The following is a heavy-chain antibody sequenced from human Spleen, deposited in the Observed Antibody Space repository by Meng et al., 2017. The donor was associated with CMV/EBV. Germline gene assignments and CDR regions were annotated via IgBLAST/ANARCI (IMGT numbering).Heavy chain of an antibody. J-gene: IGHJ5*02. V-gene: IGHV5-51*01. CDR3: ARSGTASPGDFDP. CDR1: GYNFPRYW. CDR2: IYPGDSAT. D-gene: IGHD3-10*01. Sequence: GSGYNFPRYWIGWVRQMPGKGLEWMGVIYPGDSATTYSPSFQGQVTMSVDKSISTAYLQWDNLRASDTAMYYCARSGTASPGDFDPWGQGTLVTVSS.